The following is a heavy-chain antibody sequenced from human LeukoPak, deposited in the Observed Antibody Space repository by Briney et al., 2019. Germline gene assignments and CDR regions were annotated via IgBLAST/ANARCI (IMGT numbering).Heavy chain of an antibody. CDR3: ARDKGHHDGFDI. CDR1: GGSFSGYY. CDR2: INHSGST. Sequence: SETLSLTCAVYGGSFSGYYWSWIRQPPGKGLEWIGEINHSGSTNYNPSLKSRVTISVDTSKNQFSLKLSSVTAADTAVYYCARDKGHHDGFDIWGQGTMVSVSS. V-gene: IGHV4-34*01. J-gene: IGHJ3*02.